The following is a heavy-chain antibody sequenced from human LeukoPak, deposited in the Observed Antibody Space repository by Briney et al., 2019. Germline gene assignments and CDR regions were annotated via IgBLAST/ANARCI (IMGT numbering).Heavy chain of an antibody. CDR1: GSSFSSDG. D-gene: IGHD3-16*02. CDR2: ITSSSSYI. J-gene: IGHJ4*02. Sequence: GGSLRLSCVASGSSFSSDGMNWVRQAPGKGLEWVSSITSSSSYIYYADSVKGRFTISRDNAKNSLYLQMNSLRAEDTAVYFCARDLNYDYIWGSYRPDYFDCWGQGTLVTVSS. V-gene: IGHV3-21*01. CDR3: ARDLNYDYIWGSYRPDYFDC.